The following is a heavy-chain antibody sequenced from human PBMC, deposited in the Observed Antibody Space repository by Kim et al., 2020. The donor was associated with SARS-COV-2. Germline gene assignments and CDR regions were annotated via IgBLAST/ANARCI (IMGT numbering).Heavy chain of an antibody. Sequence: ASVKVSCKASGYTFTSYAMHWVRQAPGQRLEWMGWINAGNGNTKYSQKFQGRVTITRDTSASTAYMELSSLRSEDTAVYYCARGGSFITRTTRNYYYYGMDVWGQGPTVTVSS. CDR3: ARGGSFITRTTRNYYYYGMDV. J-gene: IGHJ6*02. D-gene: IGHD1-20*01. CDR2: INAGNGNT. CDR1: GYTFTSYA. V-gene: IGHV1-3*01.